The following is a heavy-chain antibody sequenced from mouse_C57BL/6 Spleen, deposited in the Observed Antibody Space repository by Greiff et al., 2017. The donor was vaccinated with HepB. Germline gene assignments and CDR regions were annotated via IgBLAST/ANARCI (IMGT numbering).Heavy chain of an antibody. CDR3: ARLWDGDY. Sequence: QVQLKQPGAELVKPGASVKLSCKASGYTFTSYWMQWVKQRPGQGLEWIGEIDPSDSYTNYNQKFKGKATLTVDTSSSTAYMQLSSLTSEDSAVYYCARLWDGDYWGQGTTLTVSS. V-gene: IGHV1-50*01. D-gene: IGHD4-1*01. CDR1: GYTFTSYW. J-gene: IGHJ2*01. CDR2: IDPSDSYT.